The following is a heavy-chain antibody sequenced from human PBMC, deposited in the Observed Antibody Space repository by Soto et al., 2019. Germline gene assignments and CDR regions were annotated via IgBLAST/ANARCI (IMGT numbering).Heavy chain of an antibody. D-gene: IGHD5-12*01. Sequence: QVQLQESGPGLVKPSGTLSLTCAVSGGSIRSSNWWSWVRQPPGKGLEWIGAIYPSGSTNYNPSRKSRVTISVDKSKNQFSLKLSSVTAADTAVYYCARLRGYSGYESYWGQGTLVTVSS. CDR1: GGSIRSSNW. CDR3: ARLRGYSGYESY. V-gene: IGHV4-4*02. J-gene: IGHJ4*02. CDR2: IYPSGST.